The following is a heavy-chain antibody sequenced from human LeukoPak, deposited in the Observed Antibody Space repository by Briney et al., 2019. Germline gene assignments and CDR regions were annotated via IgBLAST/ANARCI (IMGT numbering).Heavy chain of an antibody. CDR1: GGSFSGYY. V-gene: IGHV4-34*01. Sequence: SETLSLTCAVYGGSFSGYYWSWIRQPPGKGLEWIGEINHSGSTNYNPSLKSRVTISVDTSKNQFSLKLSPVTAADTAVYYCARGGPNDYTDYWGQGTLVTVSS. CDR2: INHSGST. J-gene: IGHJ4*02. CDR3: ARGGPNDYTDY.